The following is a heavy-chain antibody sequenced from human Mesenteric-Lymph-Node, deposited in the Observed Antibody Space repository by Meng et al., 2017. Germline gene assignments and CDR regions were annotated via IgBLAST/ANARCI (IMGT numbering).Heavy chain of an antibody. Sequence: GGSLRLSCAASGFTFSSYGMHWVRQAPGKGLEWVAVIWYDGSNKYYADSVKGRFTISRDNSKNTLYLQMNSLRAEDTAVYYCASGQDTTVTTYANYYYYGMDVWGQGTTVTVSS. J-gene: IGHJ6*02. CDR1: GFTFSSYG. CDR2: IWYDGSNK. CDR3: ASGQDTTVTTYANYYYYGMDV. D-gene: IGHD4-17*01. V-gene: IGHV3-33*01.